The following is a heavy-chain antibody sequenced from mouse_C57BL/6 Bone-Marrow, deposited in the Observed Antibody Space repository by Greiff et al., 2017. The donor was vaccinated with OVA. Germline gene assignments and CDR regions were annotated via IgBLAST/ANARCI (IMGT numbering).Heavy chain of an antibody. CDR3: ARGRAYYGSSYFAY. V-gene: IGHV1-69*01. CDR1: GYTFTSYW. CDR2: IDPSDSYT. J-gene: IGHJ3*01. Sequence: QVQLQQPGAELVMPGASVKLSCKASGYTFTSYWMHWVKQRPGQGLEWIGEIDPSDSYTNYNQKFKGKSTLTVDKSSSTAYMQLSSLTSEDSAVYYCARGRAYYGSSYFAYWGQGTLVTVSA. D-gene: IGHD1-1*01.